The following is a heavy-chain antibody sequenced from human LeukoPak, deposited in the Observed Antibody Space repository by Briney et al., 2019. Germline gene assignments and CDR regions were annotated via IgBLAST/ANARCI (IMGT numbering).Heavy chain of an antibody. V-gene: IGHV1-2*02. D-gene: IGHD3-10*01. CDR3: ARDGPAQMVDFDY. CDR2: IYPNNGAT. Sequence: GASVKVSCKASGYTFTSYDINWVRQATGQGLECMGWIYPNNGATAYAQKFQGRVAMTRDTSITTAYMELSRLRPDDTAVYYCARDGPAQMVDFDYWGQGTLVTVSS. CDR1: GYTFTSYD. J-gene: IGHJ4*02.